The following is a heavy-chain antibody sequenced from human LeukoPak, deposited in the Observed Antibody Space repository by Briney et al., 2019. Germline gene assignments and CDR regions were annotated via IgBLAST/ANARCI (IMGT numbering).Heavy chain of an antibody. D-gene: IGHD2-2*01. V-gene: IGHV1-2*02. CDR3: ARVPGPYTTSRYDY. J-gene: IGHJ4*02. Sequence: GASVTVSCKTSGYTFTDYYIHWVRQAPGQGPEWMGRIDPKRGGTNYAQKYQVRVAMTRDTSISTVYMELSGLRSDDTAVYYCARVPGPYTTSRYDYWGQGTLVTVSS. CDR2: IDPKRGGT. CDR1: GYTFTDYY.